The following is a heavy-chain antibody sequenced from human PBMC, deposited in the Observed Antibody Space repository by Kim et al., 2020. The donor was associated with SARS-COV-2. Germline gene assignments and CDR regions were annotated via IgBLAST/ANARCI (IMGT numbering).Heavy chain of an antibody. CDR2: FDPEDGDT. J-gene: IGHJ4*02. Sequence: ASVKVSCKVSGYTLTELSMHWVRQAPGKGLEWVGGFDPEDGDTIYAQKFQGRVTMTEDTSTDTAFMELNSLRSEDTAVYYCAADSRRGRDLFAAIGRFDYWGQGTLVTVSS. D-gene: IGHD2-2*02. CDR1: GYTLTELS. CDR3: AADSRRGRDLFAAIGRFDY. V-gene: IGHV1-24*01.